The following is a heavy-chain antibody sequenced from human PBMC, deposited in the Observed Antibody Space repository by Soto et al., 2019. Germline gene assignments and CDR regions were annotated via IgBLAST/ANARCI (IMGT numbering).Heavy chain of an antibody. V-gene: IGHV5-51*01. J-gene: IGHJ3*02. CDR1: GYRFTRYW. CDR3: ARHATYYYDSSGYVDAFDI. Sequence: GESLKISCTVSGYRFTRYWIGWVRQMPGKGLEWMGIIYPGDSDTRYSPSFQGQVTISADKSISTAYLQRSSPKASDTAMYYCARHATYYYDSSGYVDAFDIWGQGTMVTVSS. D-gene: IGHD3-22*01. CDR2: IYPGDSDT.